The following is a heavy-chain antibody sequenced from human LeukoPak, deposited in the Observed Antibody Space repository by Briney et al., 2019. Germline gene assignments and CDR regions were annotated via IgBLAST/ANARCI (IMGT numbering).Heavy chain of an antibody. CDR1: GGSISNSSYY. D-gene: IGHD5-12*01. CDR3: ARDQRSGYSGYDYYYYYYMDV. CDR2: IYYSGST. Sequence: SETLSLTCTVSGGSISNSSYYWGWIRQPPGKGLEWIGSIYYSGSTYYNPSLKSRVTISVDTSKKQFSLKLSSVTAADTALNYCARDQRSGYSGYDYYYYYYMDVWGKGTTVTVSS. V-gene: IGHV4-39*07. J-gene: IGHJ6*03.